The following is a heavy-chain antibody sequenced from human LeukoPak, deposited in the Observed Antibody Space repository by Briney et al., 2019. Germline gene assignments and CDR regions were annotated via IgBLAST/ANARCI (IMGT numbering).Heavy chain of an antibody. CDR2: ISSSGGST. Sequence: GGSLRLSCAASGFTISTYALSWVRQAPGKGLEWVSLISSSGGSTFYADSVKGRFTISRDNSKNTLYLQMNSLRAEDTAVYYCARESVNYYYYYMDVWGKGTTVTVSS. V-gene: IGHV3-23*01. D-gene: IGHD4-17*01. CDR3: ARESVNYYYYYMDV. CDR1: GFTISTYA. J-gene: IGHJ6*03.